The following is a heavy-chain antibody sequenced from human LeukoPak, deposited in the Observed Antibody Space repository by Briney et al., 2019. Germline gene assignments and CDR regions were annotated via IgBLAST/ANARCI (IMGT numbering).Heavy chain of an antibody. CDR2: INHSGST. D-gene: IGHD3-10*01. CDR1: GGSFSGYY. J-gene: IGHJ6*03. Sequence: PSETLSLTCAVYGGSFSGYYWSWIRQPPGKGLEWIGEINHSGSTNYNPSLKSRVTISVDTSKNQFSLKLSSVTAADTAVYYCASGGTLTMVRGVDYYYYYMDVWGKGTTVTVSS. V-gene: IGHV4-34*01. CDR3: ASGGTLTMVRGVDYYYYYMDV.